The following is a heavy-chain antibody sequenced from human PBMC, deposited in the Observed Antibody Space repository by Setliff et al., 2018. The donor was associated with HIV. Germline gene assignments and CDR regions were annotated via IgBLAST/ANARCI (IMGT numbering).Heavy chain of an antibody. V-gene: IGHV1-69*05. D-gene: IGHD2-21*01. J-gene: IGHJ5*02. CDR2: SIPLFGTT. CDR3: ARGHLDRDYWEDIVGNWFAP. CDR1: GDTFSNSL. Sequence: SVKVSCKASGDTFSNSLVTWVRQAPGQGLEWMGGSIPLFGTTNYAQKFQGRVTLTTDELMKTAYMELSSLTSEDTAVYYCARGHLDRDYWEDIVGNWFAPWGQGTLVTVSS.